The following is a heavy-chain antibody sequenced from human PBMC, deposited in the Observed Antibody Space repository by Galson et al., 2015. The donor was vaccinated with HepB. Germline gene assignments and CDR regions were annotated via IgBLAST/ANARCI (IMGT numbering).Heavy chain of an antibody. D-gene: IGHD3-22*01. Sequence: SLRLSCAASGFTFSSYWMSWVRQAPGKGLEWVANIKQDGSEKYYVDSVKGRFTISRDNAKNSLYLQMNSLRAEDTAVYYCARVDYYDSSGYVDYWGQGTLVTVSS. V-gene: IGHV3-7*01. J-gene: IGHJ4*02. CDR1: GFTFSSYW. CDR3: ARVDYYDSSGYVDY. CDR2: IKQDGSEK.